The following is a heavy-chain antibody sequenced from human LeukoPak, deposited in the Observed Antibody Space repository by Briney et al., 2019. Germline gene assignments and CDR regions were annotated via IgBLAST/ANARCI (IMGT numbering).Heavy chain of an antibody. CDR2: ISYDGSNK. Sequence: GGSLRLSCAASGFTFSSYAMHWVRQAPGKGLEWVAVISYDGSNKYYADSVKGRFTISRDDSKNTLYLQMNSLTAEDTAVYYCARSWLTNWYFDLWGRGTLVTVSS. CDR3: ARSWLTNWYFDL. J-gene: IGHJ2*01. CDR1: GFTFSSYA. V-gene: IGHV3-30*14. D-gene: IGHD5-12*01.